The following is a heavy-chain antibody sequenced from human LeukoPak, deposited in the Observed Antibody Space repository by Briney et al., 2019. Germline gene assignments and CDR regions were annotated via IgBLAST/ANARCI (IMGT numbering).Heavy chain of an antibody. J-gene: IGHJ4*02. CDR1: GFTFSSYG. CDR3: AKDTYYDFWSALGPLGY. CDR2: ISYDGSNK. D-gene: IGHD3-3*01. Sequence: GGSLRLSCAASGFTFSSYGMHWVRQAPGKGLEWVAVISYDGSNKYYADSVKGRFTISRDNSKNTLYLQMNSLRAEDTAVYYCAKDTYYDFWSALGPLGYWGQGTLVTVSS. V-gene: IGHV3-30*18.